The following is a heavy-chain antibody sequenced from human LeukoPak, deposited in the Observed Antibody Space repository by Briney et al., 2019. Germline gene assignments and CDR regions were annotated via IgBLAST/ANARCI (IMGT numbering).Heavy chain of an antibody. Sequence: GGSLRLSCAASGFIFSSYAMQWVRQAPGRGLEWVAVISYDGSNKYYADSVKGRFTISRDNSKNTLYLQMNSLRAEDTAVYYCARSEGSYARGYVDYWGQGTLVTVSS. CDR3: ARSEGSYARGYVDY. V-gene: IGHV3-30-3*01. CDR2: ISYDGSNK. CDR1: GFIFSSYA. J-gene: IGHJ4*02. D-gene: IGHD2-2*01.